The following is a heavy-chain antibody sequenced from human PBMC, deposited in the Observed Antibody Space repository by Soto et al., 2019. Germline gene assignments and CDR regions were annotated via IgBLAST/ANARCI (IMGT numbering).Heavy chain of an antibody. Sequence: QVQLQESGPGLVKSSQTLSLTCTVSGGSISSGGSYWSWIRQRPGTGLEWIGYIFYSDSFYYTQSLKGRVVILADTSKNQFTLKLSSVTDADTAVYYCARAPETPPIFGVVRPYFFDFWGQGTLVTVSS. CDR2: IFYSDSF. CDR3: ARAPETPPIFGVVRPYFFDF. D-gene: IGHD3-3*01. V-gene: IGHV4-31*03. CDR1: GGSISSGGSY. J-gene: IGHJ4*02.